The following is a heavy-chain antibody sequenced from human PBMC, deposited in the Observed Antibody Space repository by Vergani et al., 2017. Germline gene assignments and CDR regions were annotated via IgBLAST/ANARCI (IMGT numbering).Heavy chain of an antibody. V-gene: IGHV4-61*01. CDR1: GGSVSSGSYY. CDR2: IYYSGST. J-gene: IGHJ6*02. D-gene: IGHD5-12*01. CDR3: ARGGFDYSPQYDYYYGMDV. Sequence: QVQLQESGPGLVKPSETLSLTCTVSGGSVSSGSYYWSWIRQPPGQGLEWIGYIYYSGSTNYNPSLKSRVTISVDTSKNQFSLKLSSVTAADTAMYYCARGGFDYSPQYDYYYGMDVWGQGTTVTVSS.